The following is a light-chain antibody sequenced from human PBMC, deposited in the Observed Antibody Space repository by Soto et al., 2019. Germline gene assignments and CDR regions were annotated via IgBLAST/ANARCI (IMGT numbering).Light chain of an antibody. CDR1: QSISNH. J-gene: IGKJ5*01. CDR3: QQGYSSPPT. Sequence: DIQMTQSPSSLSASVEDRFIITCRASQSISNHLNWYQQKPGKAPKLLIFAASSLQSGVPSRFSGSRSGPDFTLTISSLQPEDFATYYCQQGYSSPPTFGQGTRLEI. V-gene: IGKV1-39*01. CDR2: AAS.